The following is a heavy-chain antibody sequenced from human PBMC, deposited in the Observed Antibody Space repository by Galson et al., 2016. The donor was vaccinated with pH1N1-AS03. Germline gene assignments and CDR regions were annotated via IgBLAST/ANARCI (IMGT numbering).Heavy chain of an antibody. CDR3: ARDRAPWDFDS. V-gene: IGHV4-4*08. CDR1: GGSIRSHY. J-gene: IGHJ4*02. Sequence: SETLSLTCTVSGGSIRSHYWHWIRQPPGKALEWIGYIYNGGSTHYNPSLKSRLSISVDKSKNQFSLTLSSVTASDTAVYYCARDRAPWDFDSWGQGTLVTVSS. CDR2: IYNGGST. D-gene: IGHD3-16*01.